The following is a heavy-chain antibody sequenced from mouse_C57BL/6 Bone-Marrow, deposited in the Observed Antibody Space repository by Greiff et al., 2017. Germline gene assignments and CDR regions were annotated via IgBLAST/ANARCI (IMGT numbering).Heavy chain of an antibody. Sequence: VQLQQSGPELVKPGASVKLSCKASGYAFSSSWMNWVKQRPGKGLEWIGRIYPGDGDTNYNGKFKGKATLTADKSSSTAYMQLSSLTSEDSAVYFCARAGTFAYWGQGTLVTVSA. CDR2: IYPGDGDT. V-gene: IGHV1-82*01. D-gene: IGHD4-1*01. CDR3: ARAGTFAY. J-gene: IGHJ3*01. CDR1: GYAFSSSW.